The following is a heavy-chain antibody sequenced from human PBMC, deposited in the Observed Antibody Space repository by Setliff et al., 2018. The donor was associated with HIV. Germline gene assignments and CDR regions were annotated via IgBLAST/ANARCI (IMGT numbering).Heavy chain of an antibody. Sequence: GGSLRLSCAASGFTFSSYWMSWVRQAPGKGLEWVANIHKDGSEKYYVASVKGRFTISRDNTKNFLYLEMNSLRAEDTAVYYCAGSRGYFVQADWGQGTLVTVSS. CDR3: AGSRGYFVQAD. V-gene: IGHV3-7*01. CDR2: IHKDGSEK. CDR1: GFTFSSYW. J-gene: IGHJ4*02. D-gene: IGHD1-1*01.